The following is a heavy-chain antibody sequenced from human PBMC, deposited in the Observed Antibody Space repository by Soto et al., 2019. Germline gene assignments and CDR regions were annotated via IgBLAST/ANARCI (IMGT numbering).Heavy chain of an antibody. Sequence: SETLSLTCTVSGGSISSGGYYWSWIRQHPGKGLEWIGYIYYSGSTYYNPSLKSRVTISVDTSKNQFSLKLSSVTAADTAVYYCARDTGYSYGYPVSWFDPWGQGTLVTVSS. CDR1: GGSISSGGYY. CDR2: IYYSGST. CDR3: ARDTGYSYGYPVSWFDP. V-gene: IGHV4-31*03. D-gene: IGHD5-18*01. J-gene: IGHJ5*02.